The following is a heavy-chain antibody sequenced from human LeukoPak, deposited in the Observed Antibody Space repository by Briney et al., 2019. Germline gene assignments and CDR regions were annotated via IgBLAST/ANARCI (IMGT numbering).Heavy chain of an antibody. CDR3: AKDRVTTVTTFFSQFDF. CDR1: GFTFSNYA. D-gene: IGHD4-11*01. CDR2: ITVSGDKT. V-gene: IGHV3-23*01. Sequence: QSGGSLRLSCAASGFTFSNYAMHWVRQVPGKGLEWVSGITVSGDKTYYTDSLKGRFTISRDNSKNTLFLQISSLRADDTAVYYCAKDRVTTVTTFFSQFDFWGQGTLVTVSS. J-gene: IGHJ4*02.